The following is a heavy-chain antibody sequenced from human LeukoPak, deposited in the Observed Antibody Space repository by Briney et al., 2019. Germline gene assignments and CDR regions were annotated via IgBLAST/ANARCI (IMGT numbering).Heavy chain of an antibody. Sequence: PGGSLRLSCAASGFTVSSDYMSWVRQAPGKGLEWVSVLYPGGTTYFADSVKGRFTISRDNSENTLYLQMNSLRPEDTALYYCARTVVAAKTYYFDYWGRGTLVTVSS. CDR1: GFTVSSDY. CDR2: LYPGGTT. D-gene: IGHD2-15*01. J-gene: IGHJ4*02. V-gene: IGHV3-53*01. CDR3: ARTVVAAKTYYFDY.